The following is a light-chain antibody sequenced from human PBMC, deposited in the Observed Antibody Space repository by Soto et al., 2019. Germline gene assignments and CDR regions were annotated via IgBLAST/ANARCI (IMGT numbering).Light chain of an antibody. CDR3: QQDGDSPFT. CDR1: QSVTINS. CDR2: AAS. Sequence: EVVLTQSTGTLSLSPGDTATLFCRASQSVTINSLAWYQQKPGQTPRLLIYAASTRASGIPARFSGSGSGTEFALTISRLEPEDFALYYCQQDGDSPFTSGPGTRVDMK. J-gene: IGKJ3*01. V-gene: IGKV3-20*01.